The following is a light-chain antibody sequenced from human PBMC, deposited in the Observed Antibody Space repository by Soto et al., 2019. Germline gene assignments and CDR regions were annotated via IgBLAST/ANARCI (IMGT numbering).Light chain of an antibody. V-gene: IGLV2-14*03. CDR2: DVT. Sequence: QSALTQPASVSGSAGQSITISCTGTSNDVGGYNYVSWYQQHPGKAPKLIIYDVTIRPSGVSNRFSGSKSGNTASLATSGLRAEDEADYHCSSYSGSSTLYVFGTGTKVTVL. CDR3: SSYSGSSTLYV. CDR1: SNDVGGYNY. J-gene: IGLJ1*01.